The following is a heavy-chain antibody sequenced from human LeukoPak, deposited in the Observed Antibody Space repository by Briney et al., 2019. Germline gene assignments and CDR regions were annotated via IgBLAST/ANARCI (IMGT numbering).Heavy chain of an antibody. V-gene: IGHV4-59*01. Sequence: PSETLSLTCTVSGGSISSYYWSWIRQPPGKGLEWIGYIYYSGSTNYNPSLKSRVTISVDTSKNQFSLKLSSVTAADTAVYYRARADSSSLDYYYYMDVWGKGTTVTVSS. CDR2: IYYSGST. CDR1: GGSISSYY. J-gene: IGHJ6*03. D-gene: IGHD6-6*01. CDR3: ARADSSSLDYYYYMDV.